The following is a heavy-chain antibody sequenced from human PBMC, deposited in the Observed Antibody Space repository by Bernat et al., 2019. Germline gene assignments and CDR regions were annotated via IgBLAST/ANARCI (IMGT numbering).Heavy chain of an antibody. J-gene: IGHJ4*02. Sequence: QVQLQQWGAGLLKPSETLSLTCAVYGGSFSGYYWSWIRQPPGKGLEWIGEINHSGSTNYNPSLKSRVTISVDTSKNQFSLKLSSVTAADTAVYYCARVEGVDTAMVTDYWGQGTLVTVSS. CDR3: ARVEGVDTAMVTDY. CDR1: GGSFSGYY. V-gene: IGHV4-34*01. D-gene: IGHD5-18*01. CDR2: INHSGST.